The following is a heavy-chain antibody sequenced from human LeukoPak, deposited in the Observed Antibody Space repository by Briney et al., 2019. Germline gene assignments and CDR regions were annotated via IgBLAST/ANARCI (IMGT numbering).Heavy chain of an antibody. CDR2: ITSSDYA. J-gene: IGHJ6*03. CDR1: GFIFSPSG. D-gene: IGHD5-24*01. Sequence: GGSLRLSCVASGFIFSPSGMTWVRQAPGKGLEWVATITSSDYASYADSVKGRFIISRDNSKNTLYLQMNSLRVEDTAVYYCTREGDGSRAHYYYMDVWGTGTTVTISS. CDR3: TREGDGSRAHYYYMDV. V-gene: IGHV3-66*01.